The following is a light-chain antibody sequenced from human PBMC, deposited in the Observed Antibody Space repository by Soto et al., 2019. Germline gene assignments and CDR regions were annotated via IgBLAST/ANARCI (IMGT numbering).Light chain of an antibody. J-gene: IGKJ2*01. Sequence: DIQMTQSPSSLSASVGDRVTITCRASQSISSYLNWYQQKPGKAPKLLIYAASSLQSGVPSRLSGSGSGTDCTLTISSLQPEDSATYYCQQSYSTPFTFGQGTKLEIK. CDR2: AAS. CDR3: QQSYSTPFT. CDR1: QSISSY. V-gene: IGKV1-39*01.